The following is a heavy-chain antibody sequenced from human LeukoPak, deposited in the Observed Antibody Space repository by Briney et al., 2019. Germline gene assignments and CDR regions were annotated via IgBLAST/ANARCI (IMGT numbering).Heavy chain of an antibody. CDR2: LSSSGITT. CDR3: AKGIYSSGWSYFDY. Sequence: GGSLRLSCAASGFTFSNSAMSWVRQAPGKGLEWVSTLSSSGITTYYADSVKGRFTISRDNSKNTLYLQMNSLRAEDTAVYYCAKGIYSSGWSYFDYWGHGTLVTVSS. V-gene: IGHV3-23*01. J-gene: IGHJ4*01. D-gene: IGHD6-19*01. CDR1: GFTFSNSA.